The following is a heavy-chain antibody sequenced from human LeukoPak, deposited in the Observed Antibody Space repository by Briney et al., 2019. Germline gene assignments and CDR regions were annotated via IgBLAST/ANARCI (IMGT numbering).Heavy chain of an antibody. D-gene: IGHD3-22*01. CDR3: ARGAYYYDSSGYGD. Sequence: APVKVSCKASGYTFTGYYMHWVRQAPGQGLEWMGWINPNSGGTNYAQKFQGRVTMARDTSISTAYMELSRLRSDDTAVYYCARGAYYYDSSGYGDWGQGTLVTVSS. CDR1: GYTFTGYY. J-gene: IGHJ4*02. CDR2: INPNSGGT. V-gene: IGHV1-2*02.